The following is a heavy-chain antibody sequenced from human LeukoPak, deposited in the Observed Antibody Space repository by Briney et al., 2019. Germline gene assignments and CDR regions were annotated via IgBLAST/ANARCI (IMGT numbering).Heavy chain of an antibody. CDR3: ARDRAAPNWFDP. Sequence: GRSLRLSCAASGFTFSSYGMHWVRQAPGKGLEWVAVIWYDGSNKYYADSVKGRFTISRDNSKNTLYLQMNSLRAEDTAVYYCARDRAAPNWFDPWGQGTLVTVSS. V-gene: IGHV3-33*01. CDR2: IWYDGSNK. D-gene: IGHD6-6*01. J-gene: IGHJ5*02. CDR1: GFTFSSYG.